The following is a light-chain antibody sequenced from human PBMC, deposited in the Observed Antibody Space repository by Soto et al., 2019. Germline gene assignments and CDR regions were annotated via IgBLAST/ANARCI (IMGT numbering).Light chain of an antibody. J-gene: IGLJ2*01. CDR3: SSYTSNYIVV. CDR1: NSDVGGYNY. Sequence: QSALTKPPSASGSPGQSVAISCTGTNSDVGGYNYVSWYQHHPGKVPKLMIYEVTKRPSGVPDRFSGSKSGNTASLTVSGLQAEDEAEYYCSSYTSNYIVVLGGGTKVTVL. V-gene: IGLV2-8*01. CDR2: EVT.